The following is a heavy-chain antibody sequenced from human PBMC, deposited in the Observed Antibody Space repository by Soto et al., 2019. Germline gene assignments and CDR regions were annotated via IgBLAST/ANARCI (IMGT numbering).Heavy chain of an antibody. CDR1: GGTFSSYT. Sequence: SVKVSCKASGGTFSSYTISWVRQAPGQGLEWMGRIIPILGIANYAQKFQGRVTITADKSTSTAYMELSSLRSEDTAVYYCASSQYYYGSGSSLPFDYWGQGTLVTVSS. D-gene: IGHD3-10*01. CDR3: ASSQYYYGSGSSLPFDY. CDR2: IIPILGIA. J-gene: IGHJ4*02. V-gene: IGHV1-69*02.